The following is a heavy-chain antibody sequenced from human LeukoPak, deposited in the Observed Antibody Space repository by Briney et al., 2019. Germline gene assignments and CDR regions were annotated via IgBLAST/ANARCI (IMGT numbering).Heavy chain of an antibody. V-gene: IGHV1-69*05. CDR1: GGTFSRYA. CDR2: IIPIFGTA. J-gene: IGHJ3*02. CDR3: ARGSWDTAMVRLIFDI. Sequence: ASVKVSCKASGGTFSRYAISWVRQAPGQGLEWMGGIIPIFGTANYAQKFQGRVTITTDESTSTAYMELSSLRSEDTAVYYCARGSWDTAMVRLIFDIWGQGTMVTVSS. D-gene: IGHD5-18*01.